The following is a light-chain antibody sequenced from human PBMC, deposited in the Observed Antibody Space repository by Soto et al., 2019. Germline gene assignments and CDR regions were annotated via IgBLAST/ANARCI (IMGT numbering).Light chain of an antibody. CDR3: QTWGTGIQV. Sequence: LVLTQSPSASASLGASVKLTCTLSSGHSSYAIAWHQQQPEKGPRYLMKLNSDGSHSKGDGIPDRFSGSSSGAERYLTISSLQSEDEADYYCQTWGTGIQVFGTGTKLTVL. J-gene: IGLJ1*01. V-gene: IGLV4-69*01. CDR2: LNSDGSH. CDR1: SGHSSYA.